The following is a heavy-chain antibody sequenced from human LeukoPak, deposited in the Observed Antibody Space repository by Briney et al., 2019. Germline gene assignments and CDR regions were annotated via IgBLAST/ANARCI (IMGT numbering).Heavy chain of an antibody. CDR2: IISDGSST. V-gene: IGHV3-74*01. J-gene: IGHJ3*02. CDR1: GFTFNRFW. Sequence: GGSLRLSCAASGFTFNRFWMHWVRQAPGKGLVWVSRIISDGSSTNYADSVKGRFTISRDNAKNTLYLQMNSLRAEDTALYYCAIEDVDITVATSGAFDIWGQGTMVTVSS. CDR3: AIEDVDITVATSGAFDI. D-gene: IGHD6-19*01.